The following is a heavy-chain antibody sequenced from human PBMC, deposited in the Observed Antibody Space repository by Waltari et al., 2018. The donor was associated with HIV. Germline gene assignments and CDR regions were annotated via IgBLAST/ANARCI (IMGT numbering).Heavy chain of an antibody. CDR3: ARVGQLWRYYFDY. J-gene: IGHJ4*02. D-gene: IGHD6-13*01. Sequence: QVQLQESGPGLVKPSETLSLTCTVSVGSISSYYWSWIRQPPGKGLEWIGYIYYSGSTNYNPSLKSRVTISVDTSKNQFSLKLSSVTAADTAVYYCARVGQLWRYYFDYWGQGTLVTVSS. V-gene: IGHV4-59*01. CDR2: IYYSGST. CDR1: VGSISSYY.